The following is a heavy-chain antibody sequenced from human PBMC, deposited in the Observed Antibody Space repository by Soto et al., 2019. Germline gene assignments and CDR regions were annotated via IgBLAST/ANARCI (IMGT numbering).Heavy chain of an antibody. CDR2: INSDGSRT. CDR1: GFTFSSYW. CDR3: ARALTYYYDIDY. D-gene: IGHD3-22*01. J-gene: IGHJ4*02. Sequence: EVQLVESGGGLVQPGGSLRLSCAASGFTFSSYWMHWVRQAPVKGLVWVSRINSDGSRTTYADSVKGRFTISRDNAKNMLDLQMNSLRAEDTAVYYCARALTYYYDIDYWGQGTLVTVSS. V-gene: IGHV3-74*01.